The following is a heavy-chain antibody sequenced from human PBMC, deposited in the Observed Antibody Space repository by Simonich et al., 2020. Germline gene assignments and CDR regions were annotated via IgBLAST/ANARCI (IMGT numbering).Heavy chain of an antibody. CDR1: GYTFPGYY. V-gene: IGHV1-2*02. J-gene: IGHJ4*02. CDR2: HNPNSGGT. D-gene: IGHD5-12*01. Sequence: QVQLVQSGAEVKKPGASVKVSCKASGYTFPGYYMHWVRQAPGQGLEGMGWHNPNSGGTNYAQKFQGRVTMTRDTSISTAYMELSRLRSDDTAVYYCARDRSGYDQHHFDYWGQGTLVTVSS. CDR3: ARDRSGYDQHHFDY.